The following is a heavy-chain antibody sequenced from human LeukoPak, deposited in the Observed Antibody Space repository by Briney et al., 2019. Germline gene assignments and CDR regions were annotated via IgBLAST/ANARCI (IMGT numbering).Heavy chain of an antibody. CDR3: ARDNYFDY. Sequence: GRSLRLSCAASGFTFSSYATHWVRQAPGKGLEWVAVISYDGSNKYYADSVKGRFTISRDNSKNTLYLQMNSLRAEDTAVYYCARDNYFDYWGQGTLVTVSS. J-gene: IGHJ4*02. CDR2: ISYDGSNK. V-gene: IGHV3-30-3*01. CDR1: GFTFSSYA.